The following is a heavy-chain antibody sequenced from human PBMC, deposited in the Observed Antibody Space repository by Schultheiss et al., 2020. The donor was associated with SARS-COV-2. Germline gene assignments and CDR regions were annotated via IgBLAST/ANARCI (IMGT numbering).Heavy chain of an antibody. CDR2: IYYSGST. CDR3: ARDPYQLDDYGDYSIHYGMDV. D-gene: IGHD4-17*01. V-gene: IGHV4-59*12. Sequence: SETLSLTCTVSGGSISSYYWSWIRQPPGKGLEWIGYIYYSGSTYYNPSLKSRVTISVDTSKNQFSLKLSSVTAADTAVYYCARDPYQLDDYGDYSIHYGMDVWGQGTTVTVSS. J-gene: IGHJ6*02. CDR1: GGSISSYY.